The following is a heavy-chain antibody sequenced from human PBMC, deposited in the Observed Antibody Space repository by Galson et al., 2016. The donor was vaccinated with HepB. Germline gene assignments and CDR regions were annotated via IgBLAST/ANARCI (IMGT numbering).Heavy chain of an antibody. Sequence: SLRLSCAGSGFIFSTYGVHWVRQAPGKGLEWAALMSNDGSKKYYLDSRKGRFTISRDNSKYTLYLHMNSLRAEDTAVYFCAKDPHTGGYGMDVWGQGTTVTVSS. J-gene: IGHJ6*02. CDR1: GFIFSTYG. V-gene: IGHV3-30*18. CDR3: AKDPHTGGYGMDV. D-gene: IGHD3-10*01. CDR2: MSNDGSKK.